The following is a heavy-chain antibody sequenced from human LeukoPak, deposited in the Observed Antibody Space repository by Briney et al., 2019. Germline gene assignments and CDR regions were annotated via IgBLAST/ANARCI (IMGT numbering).Heavy chain of an antibody. D-gene: IGHD1-7*01. CDR2: ISSSSSYI. CDR3: ARESGTSALDAFDI. V-gene: IGHV3-21*01. CDR1: GFTFSSYS. Sequence: GGSLRLSCAASGFTFSSYSMNWVRQAPGKGLEWVSSISSSSSYIYYADSVKGRFTIPRDNAKNSLYLQMNSLRAEDTAVYYCARESGTSALDAFDIWGQGTMVTVSS. J-gene: IGHJ3*02.